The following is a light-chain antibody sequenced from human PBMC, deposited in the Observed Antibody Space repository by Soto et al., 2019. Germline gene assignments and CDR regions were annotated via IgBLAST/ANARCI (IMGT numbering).Light chain of an antibody. CDR3: SSYSISNDYL. Sequence: QSVLTHPASVSGSPGHSITISCTGTSSDVGGYDYVSWYQLHPGKAPKLMVFEVSNRPPGVSYRFSGSKSGNTASLTISGLQAEEEADYFCSSYSISNDYLFGTGTKVTXL. CDR2: EVS. J-gene: IGLJ1*01. V-gene: IGLV2-14*01. CDR1: SSDVGGYDY.